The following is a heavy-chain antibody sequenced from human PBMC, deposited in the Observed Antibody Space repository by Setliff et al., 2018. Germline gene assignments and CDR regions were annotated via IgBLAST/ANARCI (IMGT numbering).Heavy chain of an antibody. CDR2: IIPIFGTA. CDR3: ARDSRGLVPAAIEGSYYYYGMDV. V-gene: IGHV1-69*13. J-gene: IGHJ6*02. Sequence: SVKVSCKASGGTFCSYAISWVRQAPGQGLEWMGGIIPIFGTANYAQKFQGRVTITADESTSTAYMELSSLRSEDTAVYYCARDSRGLVPAAIEGSYYYYGMDVWGQGTTVTVSS. CDR1: GGTFCSYA. D-gene: IGHD2-2*02.